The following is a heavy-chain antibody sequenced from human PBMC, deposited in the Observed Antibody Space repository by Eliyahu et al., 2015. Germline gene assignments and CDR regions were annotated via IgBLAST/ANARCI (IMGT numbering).Heavy chain of an antibody. CDR3: ARDMGTVTTSADAFDI. V-gene: IGHV3-53*01. CDR1: XFXVSXNY. CDR2: IYSGGST. J-gene: IGHJ3*02. Sequence: EVQLVESGGGLIQPGGSLRLSCAASXFXVSXNYMSWVRQAPGKGLEWVSVIYSGGSTYYADSVKGRFTISRDNSKNTLYLQMNSLRAEDTAVYYCARDMGTVTTSADAFDIWGQGTMVTVSS. D-gene: IGHD4-17*01.